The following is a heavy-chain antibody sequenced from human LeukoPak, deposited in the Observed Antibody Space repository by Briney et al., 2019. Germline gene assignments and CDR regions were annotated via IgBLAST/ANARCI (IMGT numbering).Heavy chain of an antibody. CDR1: GFTFSNYA. CDR3: AKDDGGYSYGWGAFDI. Sequence: GGSLRLSCAASGFTFSNYAMSWVRQAPGKGLEWVSGISGSGGNTYYADSVKGRFTISRDNSKNTLYLQMNSPRAEDTAVYYCAKDDGGYSYGWGAFDIWGQGTMVTVSS. CDR2: ISGSGGNT. V-gene: IGHV3-23*01. D-gene: IGHD5-18*01. J-gene: IGHJ3*02.